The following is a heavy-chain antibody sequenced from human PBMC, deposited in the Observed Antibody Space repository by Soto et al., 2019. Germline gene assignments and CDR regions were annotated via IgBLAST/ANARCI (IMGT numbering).Heavy chain of an antibody. V-gene: IGHV3-7*03. D-gene: IGHD3-16*01. Sequence: GGSLRLSCAGSGFTFSNHWMNWVRQAPGKGLEWVANIKADGSEKYYVDSVKGRFTISRDNAKNSLYLQMNSLRAEDTAVYYCARARGVDYWGQGTLVTVSS. CDR2: IKADGSEK. CDR3: ARARGVDY. J-gene: IGHJ4*02. CDR1: GFTFSNHW.